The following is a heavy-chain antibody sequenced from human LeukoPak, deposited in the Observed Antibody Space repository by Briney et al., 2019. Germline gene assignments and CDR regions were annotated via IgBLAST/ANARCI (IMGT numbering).Heavy chain of an antibody. CDR3: ARPTTVTTISADAFDI. Sequence: GSLRLSCAASGFTFSDYTMNWVRQAPGKGLEWVSSISSGGTYKYYADSVKGRFTISRDNAQNSLYLQMNSLRAEDSSVYYCARPTTVTTISADAFDIWGQGTMVTVSS. J-gene: IGHJ3*02. CDR1: GFTFSDYT. CDR2: ISSGGTYK. D-gene: IGHD4-17*01. V-gene: IGHV3-21*01.